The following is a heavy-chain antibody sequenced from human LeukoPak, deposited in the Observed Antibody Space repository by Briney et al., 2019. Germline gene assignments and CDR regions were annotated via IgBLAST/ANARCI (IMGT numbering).Heavy chain of an antibody. Sequence: GGSLRLSCAASGFIFSTYWMSWVSQAPGKGLEWVANIKQDGSEKYYVDSVKGRFTISRDNAKNSLYLQMNSLRAEDTAVYYCARDGMATINSWGQGTVVTVSS. D-gene: IGHD5-12*01. J-gene: IGHJ4*02. V-gene: IGHV3-7*03. CDR2: IKQDGSEK. CDR1: GFIFSTYW. CDR3: ARDGMATINS.